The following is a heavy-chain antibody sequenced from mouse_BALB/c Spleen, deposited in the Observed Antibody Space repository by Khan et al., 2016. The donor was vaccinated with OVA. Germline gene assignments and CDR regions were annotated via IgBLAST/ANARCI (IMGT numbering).Heavy chain of an antibody. CDR3: ARGNYYGSNSWVAY. D-gene: IGHD1-1*01. CDR1: GYSFTDYT. Sequence: VQLQQSGPELVKPGASMKISCKASGYSFTDYTMNWVKQSHGKNLEWIGLINPYNGYTSYNQKFKGKATLTVDKSSSTAYMELLSLTSEDSAVYYCARGNYYGSNSWVAYWGQGTLVTVSA. J-gene: IGHJ3*01. CDR2: INPYNGYT. V-gene: IGHV1-18*01.